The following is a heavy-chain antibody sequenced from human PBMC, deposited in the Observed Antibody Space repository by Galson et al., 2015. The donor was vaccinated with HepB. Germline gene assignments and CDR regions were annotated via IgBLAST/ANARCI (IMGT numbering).Heavy chain of an antibody. J-gene: IGHJ6*02. Sequence: SVKVSCKASGYTFTGYYMHWVRQAPGQGLEWMGWINPNSGGTNYAQKFQGWVTMTRDTSISTAYMELSRLRSDDTAVYYCARGAYYYGSGKSSYYYYYGMDVWGQGTTVTVSS. CDR3: ARGAYYYGSGKSSYYYYYGMDV. D-gene: IGHD3-10*01. V-gene: IGHV1-2*04. CDR1: GYTFTGYY. CDR2: INPNSGGT.